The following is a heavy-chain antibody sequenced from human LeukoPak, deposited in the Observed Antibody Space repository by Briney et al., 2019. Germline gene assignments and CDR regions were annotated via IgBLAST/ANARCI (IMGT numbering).Heavy chain of an antibody. CDR3: ATQRDYGGNSAGVGYYYFGMDV. CDR1: GGSISSYY. Sequence: SETLSLTCTVSGGSISSYYWSWIRQPPGKGLEWIGYIYYSGRTNYNSSRKSRVTISVDTSKNQFSLKLSSVTAADTAVYYCATQRDYGGNSAGVGYYYFGMDVWGQGTTVTVSS. J-gene: IGHJ6*02. D-gene: IGHD4-23*01. CDR2: IYYSGRT. V-gene: IGHV4-59*08.